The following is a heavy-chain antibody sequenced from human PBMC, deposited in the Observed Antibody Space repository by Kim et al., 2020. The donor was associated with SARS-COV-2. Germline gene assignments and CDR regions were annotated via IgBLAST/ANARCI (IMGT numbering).Heavy chain of an antibody. CDR3: AKPHSCAWFSYYPFYYYGMDV. J-gene: IGHJ6*02. CDR1: GFTVSTYA. V-gene: IGHV3-23*01. D-gene: IGHD6-19*01. Sequence: GGSLRLSCAGSGFTVSTYAMSWVRQAPGKGLEWVSAISGSGGITFYADSVKGRLTISRVNSKNTLYLQINSRRAKDTRVYYFAKPHSCAWFSYYPFYYYGMDVWGQGTTITVS. CDR2: ISGSGGIT.